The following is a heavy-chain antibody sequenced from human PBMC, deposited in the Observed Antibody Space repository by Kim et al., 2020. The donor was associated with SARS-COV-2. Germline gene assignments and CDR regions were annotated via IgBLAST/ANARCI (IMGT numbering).Heavy chain of an antibody. Sequence: SGPTLVNPTQTLTLTCTFSGFSLSTRGVGVGWIRQPPGKALEWLALIYWDDDKRYSPSLKSSLTITKDTSKNQVVLTMTNVDPVDTATYYCAHRLMNVQTLTNWDYYGMDVWGQGTTVTVSS. CDR2: IYWDDDK. CDR1: GFSLSTRGVG. V-gene: IGHV2-5*02. D-gene: IGHD1-1*01. J-gene: IGHJ6*02. CDR3: AHRLMNVQTLTNWDYYGMDV.